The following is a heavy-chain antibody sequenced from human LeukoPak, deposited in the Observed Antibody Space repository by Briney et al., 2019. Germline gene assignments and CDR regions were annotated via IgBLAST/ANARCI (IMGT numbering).Heavy chain of an antibody. Sequence: PGGSLRLSCTTSVFPFSRYSMNWVRQAPGKGLVWVSRINGDGSTTTYVDSVKGRFTISRDNAKNTVYLQMNSLRVDDTAVYYCATVRSGSWDWFDPWGQGTLVTVSS. V-gene: IGHV3-74*01. CDR2: INGDGSTT. CDR3: ATVRSGSWDWFDP. CDR1: VFPFSRYS. J-gene: IGHJ5*02. D-gene: IGHD3-10*01.